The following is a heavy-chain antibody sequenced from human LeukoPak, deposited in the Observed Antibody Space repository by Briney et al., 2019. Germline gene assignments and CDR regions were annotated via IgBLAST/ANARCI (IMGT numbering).Heavy chain of an antibody. CDR2: ISGSGGST. J-gene: IGHJ4*02. CDR1: GFAFSSYA. Sequence: GGSLRLSCAASGFAFSSYAMSWVRQAPGKGLEWVSAISGSGGSTYYADSVKGRFTISRDTSKNTLYLQMNSLRAEDTAVYYCAKGGRYYGSGSYSYSGYWGQGTLVTVSS. CDR3: AKGGRYYGSGSYSYSGY. V-gene: IGHV3-23*01. D-gene: IGHD3-10*01.